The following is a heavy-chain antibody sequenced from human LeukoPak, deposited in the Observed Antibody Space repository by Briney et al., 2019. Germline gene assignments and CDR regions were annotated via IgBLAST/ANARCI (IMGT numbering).Heavy chain of an antibody. J-gene: IGHJ4*02. Sequence: SETLSLTCTVSVGSINSITYFWGWIRQPPGRGLEWIASVFYNGTTYYDPSLKSRVTISVDTSKNQFSLNLTSVTAADTAMYYCARLTRRGSGSKSYYSYWGQGTLVTVSS. CDR2: VFYNGTT. V-gene: IGHV4-39*01. CDR3: ARLTRRGSGSKSYYSY. D-gene: IGHD3-10*01. CDR1: VGSINSITYF.